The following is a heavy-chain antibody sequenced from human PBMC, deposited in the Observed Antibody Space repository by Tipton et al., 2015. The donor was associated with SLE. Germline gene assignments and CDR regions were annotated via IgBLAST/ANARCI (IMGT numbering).Heavy chain of an antibody. CDR1: GGSISSSSYY. Sequence: TLSLTCTVSGGSISSSSYYWGWIRQPPGKGLEWIGSIYYSGSTYYNPSLKSRVTISVDTSKNQFSLKLTSVTAADTAVYYCARDIREGGFDYWGQGALVTVSS. J-gene: IGHJ4*02. D-gene: IGHD2-2*02. CDR3: ARDIREGGFDY. V-gene: IGHV4-39*07. CDR2: IYYSGST.